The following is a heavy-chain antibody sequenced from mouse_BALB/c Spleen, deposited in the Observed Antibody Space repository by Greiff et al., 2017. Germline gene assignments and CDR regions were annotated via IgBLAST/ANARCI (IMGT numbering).Heavy chain of an antibody. D-gene: IGHD1-1*02. CDR1: GYTFTSYW. J-gene: IGHJ2*01. V-gene: IGHV1S81*02. CDR3: ARCGKDYFDY. CDR2: INPSNGRT. Sequence: VQLQQPGAELVKPGASVKLSCKASGYTFTSYWMHWVKQRPGQGLEWIGEINPSNGRTNYNEKFKSKATLTVDKSSSTAYMQLSSLTSEDSAVYYCARCGKDYFDYWGQGTTLTVSA.